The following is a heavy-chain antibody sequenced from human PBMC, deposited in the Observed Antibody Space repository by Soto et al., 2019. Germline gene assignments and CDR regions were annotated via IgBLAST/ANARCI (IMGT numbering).Heavy chain of an antibody. Sequence: EVQVLESGGGFVQSGGSLRLSCAASGFTFRMYAMSWVRQAPGKGLEWVSFISGSGGDTYYADSVKGRFTISRDNSNNALYLQMKSLRAEDTAVYYCAKDRDGIVAAGFDYWGQGTLVTVSS. J-gene: IGHJ4*02. CDR3: AKDRDGIVAAGFDY. CDR1: GFTFRMYA. CDR2: ISGSGGDT. V-gene: IGHV3-23*01. D-gene: IGHD6-13*01.